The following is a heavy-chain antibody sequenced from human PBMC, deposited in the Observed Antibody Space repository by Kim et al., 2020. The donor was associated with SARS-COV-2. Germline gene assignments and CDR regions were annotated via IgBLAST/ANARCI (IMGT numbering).Heavy chain of an antibody. CDR2: ISYDGSNK. J-gene: IGHJ3*02. Sequence: GGSLRLSCAASGFTFSSYAMHWVRQAPGKGLEWVAVISYDGSNKYYADSVKGRFTISRDNSKNTLYLQMNSLRAEDTAVYYCARSLSGYSYVHDAFDIWGQGTMVTVSS. CDR3: ARSLSGYSYVHDAFDI. V-gene: IGHV3-30*04. D-gene: IGHD5-18*01. CDR1: GFTFSSYA.